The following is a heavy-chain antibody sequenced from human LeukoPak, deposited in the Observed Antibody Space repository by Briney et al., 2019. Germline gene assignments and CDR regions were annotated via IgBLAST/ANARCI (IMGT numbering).Heavy chain of an antibody. J-gene: IGHJ4*02. V-gene: IGHV3-23*01. Sequence: GGSLRLSCAASGFTFSSYAMSWVRQAPGKGLEWGSAISGSGGSTYYADSVKGRFTISRDNSKNTLYLQMNSLRAEDTAVYYCAKVPRSRYYFDYWGQGTLVTVSS. CDR1: GFTFSSYA. D-gene: IGHD5/OR15-5a*01. CDR2: ISGSGGST. CDR3: AKVPRSRYYFDY.